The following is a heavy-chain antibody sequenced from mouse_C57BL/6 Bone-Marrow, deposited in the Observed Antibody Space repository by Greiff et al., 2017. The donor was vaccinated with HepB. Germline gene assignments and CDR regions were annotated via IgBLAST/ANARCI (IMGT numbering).Heavy chain of an antibody. CDR2: INPANGNT. D-gene: IGHD2-5*01. Sequence: VQLQQSVAELVRPGASVKLSCTASGFNIKNTYMHWVKQRPEQGLEWIGRINPANGNTKYTPKFKGKATLTADTSSNTAYLQLSSLTSEDTAVYYCASPSYSNYLDYWGQGTTLTVSS. J-gene: IGHJ2*01. V-gene: IGHV14-3*01. CDR1: GFNIKNTY. CDR3: ASPSYSNYLDY.